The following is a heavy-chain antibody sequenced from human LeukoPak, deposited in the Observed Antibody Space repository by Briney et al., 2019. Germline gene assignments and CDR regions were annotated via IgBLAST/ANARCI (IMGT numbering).Heavy chain of an antibody. J-gene: IGHJ3*02. CDR3: ARAVNAFDI. Sequence: PGSSLRLSCAASGFPFSSYAMHWVRQAPGKGLEWVAVISYDGSNKYYADSVKGRFTISRDNSKNTLYLQMNSLRAEDTAVYYCARAVNAFDIWGQGTMVTVSS. V-gene: IGHV3-30-3*01. CDR2: ISYDGSNK. CDR1: GFPFSSYA. D-gene: IGHD3-10*01.